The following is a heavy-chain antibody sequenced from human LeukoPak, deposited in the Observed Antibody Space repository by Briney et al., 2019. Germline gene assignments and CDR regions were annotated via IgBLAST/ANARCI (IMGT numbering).Heavy chain of an antibody. J-gene: IGHJ6*03. V-gene: IGHV4-4*07. CDR3: ARDLNWNYYYYYMDV. D-gene: IGHD3/OR15-3a*01. CDR1: GGSISSYY. Sequence: PSETLSLTCTVSGGSISSYYWSWIRQPAGKGLEWIGRIYSSGSTNYNPSLKSRVTMSVDTSMNQFSLKLSSVTAADTAVYYCARDLNWNYYYYYMDVWGKGTTVTVSS. CDR2: IYSSGST.